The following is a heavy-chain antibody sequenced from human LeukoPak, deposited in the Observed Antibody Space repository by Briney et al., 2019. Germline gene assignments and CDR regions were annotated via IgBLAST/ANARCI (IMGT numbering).Heavy chain of an antibody. V-gene: IGHV1-2*02. CDR2: INPNSGGT. D-gene: IGHD6-19*01. CDR3: AKSRSGWYYFDY. CDR1: GYTFTGYY. J-gene: IGHJ4*02. Sequence: ASVKVSCKASGYTFTGYYMHWVRQAPGQGLEWMGWINPNSGGTNYAQKFQGRVTMTRDTSISTAYMELSRLRSDDTAVYYCAKSRSGWYYFDYWGQGTLVTVSS.